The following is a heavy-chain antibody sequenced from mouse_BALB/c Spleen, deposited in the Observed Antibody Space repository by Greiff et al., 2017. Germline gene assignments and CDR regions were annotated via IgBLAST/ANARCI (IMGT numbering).Heavy chain of an antibody. J-gene: IGHJ1*01. Sequence: LQQPGSELVRPGASVKLSCKASGYTFTSYWMHWVKQRPGQGLEWIGNIYPGSGSTNYDEKFKSKATLTVDTSSSTAYMQLSSLTSEDSAVYYCTRWDIIRYFDVWGAGTTVTVSS. CDR1: GYTFTSYW. V-gene: IGHV1S22*01. CDR3: TRWDIIRYFDV. D-gene: IGHD3-3*01. CDR2: IYPGSGST.